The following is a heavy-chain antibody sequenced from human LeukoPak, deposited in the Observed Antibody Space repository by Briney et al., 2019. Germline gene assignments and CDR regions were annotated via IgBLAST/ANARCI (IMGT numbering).Heavy chain of an antibody. V-gene: IGHV3-48*04. Sequence: PGGSLRLSCTASGFTFSDYSMNWVRQAPGKGLEWISYISSGGSTIYYADSVRGRFTISRDNAKNSLYLQMNSLKLEDTALYYCVKDRDFWSGLDVWGQGTMVTVS. CDR3: VKDRDFWSGLDV. J-gene: IGHJ6*02. CDR1: GFTFSDYS. D-gene: IGHD3-3*01. CDR2: ISSGGSTI.